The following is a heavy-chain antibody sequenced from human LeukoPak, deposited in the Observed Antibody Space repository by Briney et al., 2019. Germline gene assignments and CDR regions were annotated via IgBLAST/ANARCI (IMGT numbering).Heavy chain of an antibody. V-gene: IGHV3-30*18. Sequence: GRSLRLSCAASGFTFSSYGMHWVRQAPGKGLEWVAVISYDGSNKYYADSVKGRFTISRDNSKNTLYLQMNSLRAEDTAVYYCAKSVVHTRYLVDYWGQGTLVTVSS. CDR1: GFTFSSYG. CDR3: AKSVVHTRYLVDY. CDR2: ISYDGSNK. J-gene: IGHJ4*02. D-gene: IGHD2-15*01.